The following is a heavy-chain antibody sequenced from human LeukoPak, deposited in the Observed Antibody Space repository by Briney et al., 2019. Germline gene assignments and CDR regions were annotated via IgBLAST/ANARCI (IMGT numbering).Heavy chain of an antibody. V-gene: IGHV4-39*01. Sequence: PSETLSLTCTVSGGSISSSSYYWGWIRQPPGKGLEWIGSIYYSGSTYYNPSLNSRVTISVDTSKNQFSLKLSSVTAADTAVYYCAQGGIAVAGALDYWGQGTLVTVSS. CDR2: IYYSGST. J-gene: IGHJ4*02. CDR1: GGSISSSSYY. D-gene: IGHD6-19*01. CDR3: AQGGIAVAGALDY.